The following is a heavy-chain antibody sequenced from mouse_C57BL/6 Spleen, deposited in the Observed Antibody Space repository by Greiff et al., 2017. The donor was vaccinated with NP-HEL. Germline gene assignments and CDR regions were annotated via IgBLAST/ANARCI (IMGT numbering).Heavy chain of an antibody. Sequence: QVQLKQPGAELVKPGASVKLSCKASGYTFTSYWMHWVKQRPGQGLEWIGMIHPNSGSTNYNEKFKSKATLTVDKSSSTAYMQLSSLTSEDSAVYYCAREVDYDYDEGTYFDYWGQGTTLTVSS. CDR1: GYTFTSYW. D-gene: IGHD2-4*01. V-gene: IGHV1-64*01. CDR2: IHPNSGST. CDR3: AREVDYDYDEGTYFDY. J-gene: IGHJ2*01.